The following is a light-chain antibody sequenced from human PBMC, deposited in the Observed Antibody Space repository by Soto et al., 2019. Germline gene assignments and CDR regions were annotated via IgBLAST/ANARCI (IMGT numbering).Light chain of an antibody. CDR1: QSVVTSY. CDR3: QQYGSSGT. J-gene: IGKJ1*01. CDR2: GAL. V-gene: IGKV3-20*01. Sequence: EIVLTQSPGTLSLSPGERATLSCRASQSVVTSYLAWYQQKYGQSPRLLIYGALYRAPGIPDRFSGSGSGTDFTLSISRLEPEDFAVYYCQQYGSSGTFGQGTKVDIK.